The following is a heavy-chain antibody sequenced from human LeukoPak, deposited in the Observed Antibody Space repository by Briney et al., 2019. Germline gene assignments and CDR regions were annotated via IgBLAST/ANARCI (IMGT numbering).Heavy chain of an antibody. V-gene: IGHV4-61*08. Sequence: SETLSLTCTVSGGSISSGGYYWSWIRQHPGKGLEWIGYIYYSGSTNYNPSLKSRVTISVDTSKNQFSLRLSSVTAADTAVYYCARHGYSGSYHYPDYYFDYWGQGTLVTVSS. D-gene: IGHD1-26*01. CDR3: ARHGYSGSYHYPDYYFDY. J-gene: IGHJ4*02. CDR2: IYYSGST. CDR1: GGSISSGGYY.